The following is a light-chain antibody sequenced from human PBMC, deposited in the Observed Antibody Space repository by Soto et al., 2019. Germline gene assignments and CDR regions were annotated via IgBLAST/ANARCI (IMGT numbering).Light chain of an antibody. Sequence: DIQMTQSPSTLSASVGDRVTITCRASQSISSWLDWYQQKPGHAPKLLIYDASSLESGVPSRFSGSGSGTEFTLTISSLQPDDFATDYCQQYNSYSLWTFGQGTKVDTK. CDR3: QQYNSYSLWT. CDR1: QSISSW. CDR2: DAS. J-gene: IGKJ1*01. V-gene: IGKV1-5*01.